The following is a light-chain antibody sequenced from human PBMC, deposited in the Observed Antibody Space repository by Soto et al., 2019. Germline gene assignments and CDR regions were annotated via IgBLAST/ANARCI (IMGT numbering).Light chain of an antibody. CDR1: SSDVGSYNL. CDR2: EGS. V-gene: IGLV2-23*01. J-gene: IGLJ1*01. Sequence: QSALTQPASVSGSPGQSITISCTGTSSDVGSYNLVSWYQQHPGKAPKLMIYEGSKRPSGVSNRFSGSKSGNTASLTISGLQAEDEADYYCCSYAGRSTLYVFGTGTKLTAL. CDR3: CSYAGRSTLYV.